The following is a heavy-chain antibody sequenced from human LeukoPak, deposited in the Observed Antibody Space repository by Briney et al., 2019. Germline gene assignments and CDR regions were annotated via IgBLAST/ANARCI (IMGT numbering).Heavy chain of an antibody. J-gene: IGHJ4*02. D-gene: IGHD2-15*01. CDR2: IYYSGST. Sequence: SETLSLTCTVSGGSISSGGYYWSWIRQHPGKGLEWIGYIYYSGSTYYNPSLKSRVTISVDTSKNQFSLKLNSVTAADTAVYYCARLAGYCGDGSCYREYFDYWGQGTLVTVSS. CDR3: ARLAGYCGDGSCYREYFDY. CDR1: GGSISSGGYY. V-gene: IGHV4-31*03.